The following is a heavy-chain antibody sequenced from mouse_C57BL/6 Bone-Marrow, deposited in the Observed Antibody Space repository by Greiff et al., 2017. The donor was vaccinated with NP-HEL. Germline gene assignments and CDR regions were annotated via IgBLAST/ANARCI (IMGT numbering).Heavy chain of an antibody. CDR1: GYTFTDYN. CDR3: AREGYYSNSCAMDY. CDR2: INPNNGGT. J-gene: IGHJ4*01. V-gene: IGHV1-18*01. D-gene: IGHD2-5*01. Sequence: VQLQQSGPELVKPGASVKIPCKASGYTFTDYNMDWVKQSHGKSLEWIGDINPNNGGTIYNQKFKGKATLTVDKSSSTAYMELRSLTSEDTAVYYCAREGYYSNSCAMDYWGQGTSVTVSS.